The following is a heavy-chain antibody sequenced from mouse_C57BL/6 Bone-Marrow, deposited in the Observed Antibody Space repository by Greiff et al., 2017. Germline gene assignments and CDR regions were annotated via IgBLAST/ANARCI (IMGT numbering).Heavy chain of an antibody. D-gene: IGHD4-1*01. J-gene: IGHJ4*01. CDR1: GFSFNTYA. Sequence: EVKLVESGGGLVQPKGSLKLSCAASGFSFNTYAMNWVRQAPGKGLEWVARIRSKSNNYATYYADSVKDRFTISRDDSESMLYLQMNNLKTEDTAMYYCVRLGPEGYAMDYWGQGTSVTVSS. CDR3: VRLGPEGYAMDY. V-gene: IGHV10-1*01. CDR2: IRSKSNNYAT.